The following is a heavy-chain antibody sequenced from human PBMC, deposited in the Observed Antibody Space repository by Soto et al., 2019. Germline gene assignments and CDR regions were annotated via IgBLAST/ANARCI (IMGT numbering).Heavy chain of an antibody. V-gene: IGHV3-48*02. D-gene: IGHD6-19*01. J-gene: IGHJ3*02. CDR3: ARRIAVAETGAFDI. CDR2: ISSSSSTI. Sequence: GGSLSLSCAASGFTFSSYIMNWVRQAPGKGLEWVSYISSSSSTIYYADTVKGRFTISRYNAKNSLYLQMNSLRDEDTAVYYCARRIAVAETGAFDIWGQGTMVTVSS. CDR1: GFTFSSYI.